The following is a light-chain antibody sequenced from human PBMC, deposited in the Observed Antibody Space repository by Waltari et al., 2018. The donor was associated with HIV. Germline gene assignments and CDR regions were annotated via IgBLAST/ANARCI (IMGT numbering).Light chain of an antibody. Sequence: SALTQPRSVSGSPGHSVSISCTGATSSLRDTNFVSWYQQRAGRPPRVVILDVDKRPPDVPGRFSASKSGDTASLTISGLQPDDEALYFCSAFVASSSWVFGGGT. CDR2: DVD. V-gene: IGLV2-11*01. CDR1: TSSLRDTNF. J-gene: IGLJ3*02. CDR3: SAFVASSSWV.